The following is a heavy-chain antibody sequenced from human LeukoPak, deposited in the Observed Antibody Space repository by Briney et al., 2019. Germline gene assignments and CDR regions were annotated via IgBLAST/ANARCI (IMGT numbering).Heavy chain of an antibody. CDR2: IYCSGST. D-gene: IGHD3-22*01. Sequence: SETLSLTCTVCGGSISSSSYYWGWIRQPPGKGLEWIGSIYCSGSTYYNPSLKSRVTISVDTSKNQFSLKLSSATAADTAVYYCARELNDSSGYYNYFDYWGQGTLVTVSS. CDR3: ARELNDSSGYYNYFDY. CDR1: GGSISSSSYY. V-gene: IGHV4-39*07. J-gene: IGHJ4*02.